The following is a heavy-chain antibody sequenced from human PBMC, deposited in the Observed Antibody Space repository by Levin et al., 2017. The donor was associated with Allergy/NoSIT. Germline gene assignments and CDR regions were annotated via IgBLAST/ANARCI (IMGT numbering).Heavy chain of an antibody. CDR3: TTVPSSYGSGSDDY. J-gene: IGHJ4*02. CDR1: GFTFSNAW. D-gene: IGHD3-10*01. Sequence: PGGSLRLSCAASGFTFSNAWMSWVRQAPGKGLEWVGRIKSKTDGGTTDYAAPVKGRFTISRDDSKNTLYLQMNSLKTEDTAVYYCTTVPSSYGSGSDDYWGQGTLVTVSS. V-gene: IGHV3-15*01. CDR2: IKSKTDGGTT.